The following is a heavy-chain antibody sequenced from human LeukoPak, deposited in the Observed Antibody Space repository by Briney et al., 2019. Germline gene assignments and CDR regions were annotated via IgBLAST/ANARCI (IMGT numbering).Heavy chain of an antibody. D-gene: IGHD2-2*01. J-gene: IGHJ4*02. CDR2: TNHDGSDI. CDR3: VRDTNFKIDY. V-gene: IGHV3-74*01. CDR1: GFSVTSYV. Sequence: PGGSLRLSCAVSGFSVTSYVMHWVRQAPGEGLVWVSRTNHDGSDISYADSVKGRSTISRDNAKNTLYLQMNSLRVDDTAVYYCVRDTNFKIDYWGQGTLVTVSS.